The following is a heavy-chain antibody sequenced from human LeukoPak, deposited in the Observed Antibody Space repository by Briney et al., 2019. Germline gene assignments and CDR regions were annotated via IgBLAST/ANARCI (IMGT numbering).Heavy chain of an antibody. J-gene: IGHJ4*02. CDR3: AKDYRGSGEVGETGPLDY. D-gene: IGHD1-14*01. Sequence: GGSLRLSCTASGLTFSNYAMSWVRQAPAKGLEWVAGIDQSGGYIHYADSVKGRFTISRDNSKNTLHLQMSSLRAEDTAVYYCAKDYRGSGEVGETGPLDYWGQGTLVTVSS. V-gene: IGHV3-23*01. CDR2: IDQSGGYI. CDR1: GLTFSNYA.